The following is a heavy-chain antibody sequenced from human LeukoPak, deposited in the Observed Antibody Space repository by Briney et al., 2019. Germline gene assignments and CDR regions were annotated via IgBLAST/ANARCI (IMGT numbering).Heavy chain of an antibody. J-gene: IGHJ4*02. V-gene: IGHV3-23*01. Sequence: GASLRLSCAASGFTFNNYAMSWVRQAPGKGLEWVSLIRGSTYYADSVKGRLTISRDNSQNTLYLQMNSLRAEDTALYYCAKDLGGSTDYWGQGTLVTVSS. CDR2: IRGST. CDR3: AKDLGGSTDY. CDR1: GFTFNNYA. D-gene: IGHD5-12*01.